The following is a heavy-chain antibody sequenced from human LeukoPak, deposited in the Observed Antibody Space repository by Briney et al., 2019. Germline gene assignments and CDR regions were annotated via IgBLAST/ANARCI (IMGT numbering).Heavy chain of an antibody. CDR3: ASLGGWFSPLDH. Sequence: SVKVSCKASGGTFSSYAISWVRQAPGQGLEWMGGIIPIFGTANYAQKFQGRVTITADESTSTAYMELSRLRSEDTAVYYCASLGGWFSPLDHWGQGTLVSVSS. J-gene: IGHJ4*02. CDR2: IIPIFGTA. D-gene: IGHD3-10*01. CDR1: GGTFSSYA. V-gene: IGHV1-69*13.